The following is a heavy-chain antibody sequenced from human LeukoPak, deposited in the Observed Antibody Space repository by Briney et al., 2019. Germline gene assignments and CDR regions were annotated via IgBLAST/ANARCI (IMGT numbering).Heavy chain of an antibody. D-gene: IGHD3-9*01. CDR2: IYYSGST. CDR1: GGSISSSSYY. V-gene: IGHV4-39*07. CDR3: ARGGPRYFDWLWAFDI. Sequence: KSSETLSLTCTVSGGSISSSSYYWGWIRQPPGKGLEWIGSIYYSGSTYYNPSLKSRVTISVDTSKNQFSLKLSSVTAADTAVYYCARGGPRYFDWLWAFDIWGQGTMVTVSS. J-gene: IGHJ3*02.